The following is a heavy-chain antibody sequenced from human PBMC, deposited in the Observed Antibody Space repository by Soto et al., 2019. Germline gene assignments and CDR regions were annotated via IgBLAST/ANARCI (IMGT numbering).Heavy chain of an antibody. Sequence: QVQLVETGGGVVQPGGSPRLSCEASGFTFSNYAVHWVRQAPGKGLEWVALISYDGSNKYYADSVKGRFTISRDNSKNTLYLQMNSLRPEDTAVYYCARDLTYSFDYWGEAPLVFVSS. CDR2: ISYDGSNK. CDR1: GFTFSNYA. D-gene: IGHD3-10*01. CDR3: ARDLTYSFDY. J-gene: IGHJ4*02. V-gene: IGHV3-30-3*01.